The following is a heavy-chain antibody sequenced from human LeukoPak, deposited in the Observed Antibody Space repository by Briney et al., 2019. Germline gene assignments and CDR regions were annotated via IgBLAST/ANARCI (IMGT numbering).Heavy chain of an antibody. CDR2: IIPIFGTA. Sequence: SVKLSCKASGGTFTSYAISWVRQAPGQGLEWMGGIIPIFGTANYAQKFQGRVTITTDESTSTAYMELSSLRSEDTAVYYCARLWELATDAFDIWGQGTMVTVSS. J-gene: IGHJ3*02. D-gene: IGHD1-26*01. V-gene: IGHV1-69*05. CDR1: GGTFTSYA. CDR3: ARLWELATDAFDI.